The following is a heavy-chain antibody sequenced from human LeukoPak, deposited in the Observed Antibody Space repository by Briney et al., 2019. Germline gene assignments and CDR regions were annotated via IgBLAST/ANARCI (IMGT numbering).Heavy chain of an antibody. CDR2: IFTSGTT. Sequence: SETLSLTCTVSGGSMDNYYWSWIWQPAGKGLEVIGRIFTSGTTRYNPSLKSRVTMFVDKSKDHFSLKLTSVTAADTAVYYCARETPHYYGSGSYTHWGQGTLVTVSS. CDR1: GGSMDNYY. CDR3: ARETPHYYGSGSYTH. V-gene: IGHV4-4*07. J-gene: IGHJ4*02. D-gene: IGHD3-10*01.